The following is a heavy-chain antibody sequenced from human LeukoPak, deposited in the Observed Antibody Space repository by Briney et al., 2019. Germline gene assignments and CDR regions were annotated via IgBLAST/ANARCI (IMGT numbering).Heavy chain of an antibody. CDR3: AKVRGSGSYYNVQDASGF. CDR1: GFTFSNYA. V-gene: IGHV3-23*01. J-gene: IGHJ3*01. CDR2: ISNIGDTT. D-gene: IGHD3-10*01. Sequence: HPGGSLRLSCAASGFTFSNYAMNWVRQSPGKGLEWVSCISNIGDTTYYADFVKGRFTISRDNSKKTLFLQMNSLRAEDTAVYHCAKVRGSGSYYNVQDASGFWGQGTMVTVSS.